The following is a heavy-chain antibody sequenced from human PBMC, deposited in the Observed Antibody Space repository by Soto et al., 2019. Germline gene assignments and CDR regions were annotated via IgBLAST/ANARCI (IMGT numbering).Heavy chain of an antibody. J-gene: IGHJ6*02. Sequence: EVQLVESGGGLVQPGGSLKLSCAASGFTFSGSAMHWVRQASGKGLEWVGRIRSKANSYATVYAASVTGRFTISRDDSKNKVYLQIDSLGPEDTAVYYCAKVGVRGVPSYFSMDVWGQGTTVTVSS. V-gene: IGHV3-73*02. D-gene: IGHD3-10*01. CDR1: GFTFSGSA. CDR2: IRSKANSYAT. CDR3: AKVGVRGVPSYFSMDV.